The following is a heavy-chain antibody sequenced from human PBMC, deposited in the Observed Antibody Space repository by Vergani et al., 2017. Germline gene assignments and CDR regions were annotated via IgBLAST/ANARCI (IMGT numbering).Heavy chain of an antibody. D-gene: IGHD3-10*01. J-gene: IGHJ5*02. V-gene: IGHV4-30-4*08. CDR1: GRSISSGDYY. Sequence: QVQLQESGPGLVKPSQTLSLTCTVSGRSISSGDYYWSWIRQPPGKGLEWIGYIYYSGSTYYNPSLKSRVTISVDTSKNQFSLKLSSVTAADTAVYYCARDQGFTMVRGAVHWFDPWGQGTLVTVSS. CDR2: IYYSGST. CDR3: ARDQGFTMVRGAVHWFDP.